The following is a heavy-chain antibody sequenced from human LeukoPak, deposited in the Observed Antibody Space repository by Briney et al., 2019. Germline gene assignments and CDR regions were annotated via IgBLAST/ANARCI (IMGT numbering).Heavy chain of an antibody. V-gene: IGHV4-39*01. D-gene: IGHD6-19*01. CDR2: IYYSGRT. J-gene: IGHJ4*02. Sequence: SETLSLTCTVSGGSISSSSYYWGWIRQPPGEGLEWIGSIYYSGRTYYNPSLKSRVTISVDTSKNQFSLKLSSVTAADTAVYYCARKSSGWYGKHYFDYRGQGTLVTVSS. CDR1: GGSISSSSYY. CDR3: ARKSSGWYGKHYFDY.